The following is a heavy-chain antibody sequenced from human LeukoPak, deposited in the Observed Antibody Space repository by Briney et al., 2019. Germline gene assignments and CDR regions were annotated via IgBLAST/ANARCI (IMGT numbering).Heavy chain of an antibody. D-gene: IGHD3-10*01. CDR2: IGSSSSYI. J-gene: IGHJ6*03. CDR1: GFTFSSYS. CDR3: ARDYGSGSYFNAYYYYYMDV. Sequence: GGSLRLSCAASGFTFSSYSMNWVRQAPGKGLEWVSSIGSSSSYIYYADSVKGRFTISRDNAKNSLFLQMNSLRAEDTAVYYCARDYGSGSYFNAYYYYYMDVWGKGTTVTVSS. V-gene: IGHV3-21*01.